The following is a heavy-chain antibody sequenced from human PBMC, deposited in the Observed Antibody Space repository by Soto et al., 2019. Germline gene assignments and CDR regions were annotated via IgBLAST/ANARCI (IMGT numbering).Heavy chain of an antibody. CDR3: ATVTYSSSSLWFDP. CDR2: FDPEDGET. Sequence: GSVKVSCKVSGYTLTELSMHWVRQAPGKGLEWMGGFDPEDGETIYAQKFQGRVTMTEDTSTDTAYMELSSLRSEDTAVYYCATVTYSSSSLWFDPWGQGTLVTVSS. CDR1: GYTLTELS. D-gene: IGHD6-6*01. V-gene: IGHV1-24*01. J-gene: IGHJ5*02.